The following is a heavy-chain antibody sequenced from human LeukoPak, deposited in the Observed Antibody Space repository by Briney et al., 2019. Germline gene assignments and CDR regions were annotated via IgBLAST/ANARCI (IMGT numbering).Heavy chain of an antibody. CDR3: TRVYSSGWYRIIDY. D-gene: IGHD6-19*01. V-gene: IGHV3-49*04. CDR2: IRSKAYGGTT. J-gene: IGHJ4*02. CDR1: GFTFRDYA. Sequence: GRSLTLSCTASGFTFRDYAMSWVRQAPGKGLEWVGFIRSKAYGGTTEYAASVKGRFTISRDDSKSIAYLQMNSLKTEDTAVYYCTRVYSSGWYRIIDYWGQGTLVTISS.